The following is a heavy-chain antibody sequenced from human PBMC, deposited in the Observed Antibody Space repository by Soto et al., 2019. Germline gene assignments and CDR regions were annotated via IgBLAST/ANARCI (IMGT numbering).Heavy chain of an antibody. CDR3: ASGTLLLILRQGPLDI. CDR2: IYYSGSTSSGST. V-gene: IGHV4-31*03. Sequence: SETLSLTCTVSGGSISRGGHSWSWLRQHPGKGLEWIGYIYYSGSTSSGSTSYNPSPKSRLTISIDTSKNQFSLKLSSVTAADTAVYYCASGTLLLILRQGPLDIWGQGTMVTVSS. J-gene: IGHJ3*02. CDR1: GGSISRGGHS. D-gene: IGHD3-3*01.